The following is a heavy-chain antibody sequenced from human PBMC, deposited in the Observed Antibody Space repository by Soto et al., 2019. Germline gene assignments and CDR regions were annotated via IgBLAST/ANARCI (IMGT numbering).Heavy chain of an antibody. CDR1: GYSFAGYW. CDR3: ARQIYDSDTGPNFQYYFDS. D-gene: IGHD3-22*01. V-gene: IGHV5-10-1*01. Sequence: GESLKISCKGSGYSFAGYWITWVRQKPGKGLEWMGRIDPSDSQTYYSPSFRGHVTISVTKSVTTVFLQWSSLRASDTAMYYCARQIYDSDTGPNFQYYFDSWGQGTPVTVS. CDR2: IDPSDSQT. J-gene: IGHJ4*02.